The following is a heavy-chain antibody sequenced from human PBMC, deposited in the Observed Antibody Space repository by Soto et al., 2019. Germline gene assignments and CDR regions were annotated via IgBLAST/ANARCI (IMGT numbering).Heavy chain of an antibody. J-gene: IGHJ6*02. Sequence: PGGSLRLSCAASGFTFSSYGMHWVRQAPGKGLEWVAVISYDGSNKYYADSVKGRFTISRDNSKNTLYLQMNSLRAEDTAVYYCAKGHCSGGSCYSGYYYYYGMDVWGQGTTVTVSS. D-gene: IGHD2-15*01. V-gene: IGHV3-30*18. CDR1: GFTFSSYG. CDR3: AKGHCSGGSCYSGYYYYYGMDV. CDR2: ISYDGSNK.